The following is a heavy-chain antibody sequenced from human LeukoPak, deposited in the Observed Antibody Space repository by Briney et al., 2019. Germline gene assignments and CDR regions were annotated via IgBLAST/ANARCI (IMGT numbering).Heavy chain of an antibody. Sequence: SETLSLTCTVSGGSISSYFWTWLRQPPGKGLEWIGYIYYSGSTSYNPSLKSRVTMSVDTSKNQFSLNLNSVTAADTAVYYCARGYLDWFDPWGQGTLVTVSS. J-gene: IGHJ5*02. V-gene: IGHV4-59*01. CDR3: ARGYLDWFDP. CDR2: IYYSGST. CDR1: GGSISSYF. D-gene: IGHD1-26*01.